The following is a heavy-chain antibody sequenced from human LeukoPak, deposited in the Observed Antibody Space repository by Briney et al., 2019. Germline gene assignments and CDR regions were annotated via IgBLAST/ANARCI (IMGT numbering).Heavy chain of an antibody. CDR2: ISGSGSST. CDR1: GFTFSSYA. J-gene: IGHJ4*02. D-gene: IGHD5-18*01. Sequence: PGGSLRLSCAASGFTFSSYAMSWVRQAPGKGLEWVSGISGSGSSTNYADSVKGRFTISRDNSKNTLYLQMNSLRAEDTAVYYCAEGGAARFDYWGQGTLVAVSS. V-gene: IGHV3-23*01. CDR3: AEGGAARFDY.